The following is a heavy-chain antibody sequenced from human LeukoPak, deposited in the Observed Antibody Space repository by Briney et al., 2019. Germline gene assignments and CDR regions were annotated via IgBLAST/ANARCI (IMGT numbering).Heavy chain of an antibody. CDR2: INAGNGKT. J-gene: IGHJ4*02. D-gene: IGHD4-17*01. V-gene: IGHV1-3*01. Sequence: ASVKASCKASGYIFSDYAIQWVRQAPGQGLEWMGWINAGNGKTKYSQKFQGRVTITRDTSASTAYMELSGLRSEDTAVYYCARARWTSTVTTFYLDYWGQGTLVTVSS. CDR1: GYIFSDYA. CDR3: ARARWTSTVTTFYLDY.